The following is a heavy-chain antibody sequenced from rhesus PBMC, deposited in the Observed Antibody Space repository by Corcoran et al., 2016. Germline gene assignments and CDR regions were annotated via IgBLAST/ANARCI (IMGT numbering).Heavy chain of an antibody. CDR1: GYTFTDYS. J-gene: IGHJ4*01. CDR3: ARGYCSGIYCYVGYYFDY. Sequence: QVQLVQSGAEVKKPGSSVKVYCKDSGYTFTDYSLHWVRHAPRQVLEWMGWINPYNSNTKDSTKLQGRLTMTRDTATSTAYMELSSLRSEDTAVYYCARGYCSGIYCYVGYYFDYWGQGVLVTVSS. V-gene: IGHV1S2*01. CDR2: INPYNSNT. D-gene: IGHD2-27*01.